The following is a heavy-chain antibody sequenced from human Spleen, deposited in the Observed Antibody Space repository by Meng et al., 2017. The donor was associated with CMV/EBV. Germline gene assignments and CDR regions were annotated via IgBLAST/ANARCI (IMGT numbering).Heavy chain of an antibody. V-gene: IGHV3-23*01. CDR3: AKDPTYYYGSGSYESHFDY. D-gene: IGHD3-10*01. CDR1: TFSSYA. Sequence: TFSSYAMSWVRQAPGKGLEWVSAISGSGGSTYYADSVKGRFTISRDNSKNTLYLQMNSLRAEDTAVYYCAKDPTYYYGSGSYESHFDYWGQGTLVTVSS. CDR2: ISGSGGST. J-gene: IGHJ4*02.